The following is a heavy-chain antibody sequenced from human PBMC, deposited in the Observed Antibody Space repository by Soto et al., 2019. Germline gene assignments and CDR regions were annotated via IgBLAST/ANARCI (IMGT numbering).Heavy chain of an antibody. Sequence: PSETLSLTCTVSGGSISSGGYWSWIRQHPGKGLEWIGYIYYSGSTYYNPSLKSRVTISVDTSKNQFSLKLSSVTAADTAVYYCARGRHNRYCSGGSCYSRGMDVWGQGTTVTVSS. V-gene: IGHV4-31*03. CDR3: ARGRHNRYCSGGSCYSRGMDV. CDR2: IYYSGST. D-gene: IGHD2-15*01. J-gene: IGHJ6*02. CDR1: GGSISSGGY.